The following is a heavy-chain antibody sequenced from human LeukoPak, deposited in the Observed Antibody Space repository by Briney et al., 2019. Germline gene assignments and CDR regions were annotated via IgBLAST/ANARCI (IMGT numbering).Heavy chain of an antibody. Sequence: SGGSLRLSCTVSGFTSGAYTMSWVRQAPGKGLEWVGFIRSKAYGATTEYAASVKGRFTISRDDSKSIAYLQMNSLKTEDTAVYSCTRSDSSAWYYFDSWGQGTLVTVSS. D-gene: IGHD6-19*01. V-gene: IGHV3-49*04. J-gene: IGHJ4*02. CDR2: IRSKAYGATT. CDR3: TRSDSSAWYYFDS. CDR1: GFTSGAYT.